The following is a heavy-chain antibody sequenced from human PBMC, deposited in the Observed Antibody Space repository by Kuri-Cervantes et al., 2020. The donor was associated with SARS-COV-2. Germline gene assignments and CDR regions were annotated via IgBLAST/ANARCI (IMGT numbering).Heavy chain of an antibody. Sequence: GESLKISFAASGFTFSSYGMHWVRQAPGKGLEWVAFIRYDGSKKYYADSVKGRFTISRDNSKNTLYLQMNSLRAEDTAVYYCAKGCGYYGDCDWFDPWGQGTMVTVSS. V-gene: IGHV3-30*02. CDR3: AKGCGYYGDCDWFDP. CDR2: IRYDGSKK. J-gene: IGHJ5*02. D-gene: IGHD3-3*01. CDR1: GFTFSSYG.